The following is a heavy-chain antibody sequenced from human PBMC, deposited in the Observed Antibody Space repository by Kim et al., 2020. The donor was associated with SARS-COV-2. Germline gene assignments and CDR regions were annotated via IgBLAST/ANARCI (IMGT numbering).Heavy chain of an antibody. D-gene: IGHD1-26*01. V-gene: IGHV1-2*02. J-gene: IGHJ4*02. CDR2: GT. CDR3: AGEGSQTFDY. Sequence: GTNYAQKFRGRVTMTRDTSISTAYMELSRLGSDDTAVYYCAGEGSQTFDYWGQGTLVTVSS.